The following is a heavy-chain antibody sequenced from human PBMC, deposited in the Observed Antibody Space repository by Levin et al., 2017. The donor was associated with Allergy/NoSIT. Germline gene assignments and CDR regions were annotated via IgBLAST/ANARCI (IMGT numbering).Heavy chain of an antibody. CDR2: VGTSSDT. J-gene: IGHJ2*01. Sequence: PEASVKVSCVGSGFTFSRYDIHWVRQLPGKGLEWVSAVGTSSDTFYPDSVKGRFTVSRENPKNSAYLQMDSLTAGDTAVYYCARDRGMAAAFAANGYFDLWGRGTLVTVSS. V-gene: IGHV3-13*01. CDR1: GFTFSRYD. CDR3: ARDRGMAAAFAANGYFDL. D-gene: IGHD2-15*01.